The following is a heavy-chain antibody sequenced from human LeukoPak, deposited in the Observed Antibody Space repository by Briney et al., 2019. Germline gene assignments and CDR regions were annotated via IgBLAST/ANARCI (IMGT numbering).Heavy chain of an antibody. CDR3: ARDGPKYCSNGVCYAPVDP. CDR2: ISSGSSYI. CDR1: GFTFSSYS. Sequence: GGSLRLSCAASGFTFSSYSMNWVRQAPGKGLEWVSSISSGSSYINYADSVKGRFTISRDNGKNSLYLQMNSLGAEDTAVYYCARDGPKYCSNGVCYAPVDPWGQGTLVIVSS. D-gene: IGHD2-8*01. J-gene: IGHJ5*02. V-gene: IGHV3-21*01.